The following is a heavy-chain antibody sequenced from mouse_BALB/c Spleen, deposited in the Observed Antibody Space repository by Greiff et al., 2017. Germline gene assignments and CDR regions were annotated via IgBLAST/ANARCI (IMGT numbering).Heavy chain of an antibody. V-gene: IGHV1-80*01. CDR3: AIPPYYGNYGVAY. Sequence: VQLQQSGAELVRPGSSVKISCKASGYAFSSYWMNWVKQRPGQGLEWIGQIYPGDGDTNYNGKFKGKATLTADKSSSTAYMQLSSLTSEDSAVYFCAIPPYYGNYGVAYWGQGTLVTVSA. CDR2: IYPGDGDT. D-gene: IGHD2-10*01. CDR1: GYAFSSYW. J-gene: IGHJ3*01.